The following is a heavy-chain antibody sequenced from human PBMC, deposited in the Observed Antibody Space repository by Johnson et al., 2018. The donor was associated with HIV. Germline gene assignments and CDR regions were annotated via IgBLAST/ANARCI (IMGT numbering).Heavy chain of an antibody. CDR1: GFTFSNAW. Sequence: VQLVESGGGLVKPGGSLRLSCAASGFTFSNAWMSWVRQAPGKGLEWVGRIKSKTDGGTTDYAAPVKGRFTITRDVSKNTLYMQMNSMKTEDTAVYYVTTVSGYYDSSGYYYPDAFDIWGQGTMVTVSS. CDR3: TTVSGYYDSSGYYYPDAFDI. CDR2: IKSKTDGGTT. D-gene: IGHD3-22*01. J-gene: IGHJ3*02. V-gene: IGHV3-15*01.